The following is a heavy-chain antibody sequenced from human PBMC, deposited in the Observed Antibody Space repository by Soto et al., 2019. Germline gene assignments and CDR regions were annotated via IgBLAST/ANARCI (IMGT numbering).Heavy chain of an antibody. D-gene: IGHD2-2*01. J-gene: IGHJ6*02. CDR1: GGTFSSYA. V-gene: IGHV1-69*06. CDR3: ARDIRVVSTAMATYLYCMVV. CDR2: IIPIFGTA. Sequence: SVKVSCKASGGTFSSYAISWVRQAPGQGLEWMGGIIPIFGTANYAQKFQGRVTITADKSTSTAYMGLSSLRSEDTAVYYCARDIRVVSTAMATYLYCMVVWHQGPPITVSS.